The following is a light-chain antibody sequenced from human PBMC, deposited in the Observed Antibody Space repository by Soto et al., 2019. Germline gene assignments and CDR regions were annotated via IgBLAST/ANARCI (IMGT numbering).Light chain of an antibody. J-gene: IGKJ1*01. Sequence: DIQITQSPSSLSASVGERGTITCRASQSISSYLNWYQQKPGKAPKLPIYAASSLQSGVPSRFSGSGSGTDFTLTISSLQSEDFAVYYCQQNNYWPQTFGQGTKVDIK. CDR1: QSISSY. CDR2: AAS. V-gene: IGKV1-39*01. CDR3: QQNNYWPQT.